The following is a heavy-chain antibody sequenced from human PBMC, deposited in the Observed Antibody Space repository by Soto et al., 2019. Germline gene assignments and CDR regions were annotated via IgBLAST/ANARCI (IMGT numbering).Heavy chain of an antibody. CDR3: ARAVMITFGGVISDAFDI. V-gene: IGHV1-3*01. CDR1: GYTFTSYA. Sequence: ASVKVSCKASGYTFTSYAMHWVRQAPGQRLEWMGWINAGNGNTKYSQKFQGRVTITRDTSASTAYMELSSLRSEDTAVYYCARAVMITFGGVISDAFDIWGQGTMVTVSS. CDR2: INAGNGNT. D-gene: IGHD3-16*01. J-gene: IGHJ3*02.